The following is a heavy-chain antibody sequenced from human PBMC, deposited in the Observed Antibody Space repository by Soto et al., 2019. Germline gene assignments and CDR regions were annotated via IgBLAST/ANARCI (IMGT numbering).Heavy chain of an antibody. V-gene: IGHV3-23*01. CDR3: ATRYDSSGYYSPFDY. Sequence: EVQLLESGGGLVQPGGSLRLSCAASGFTFSSYAMSWVRQAPGKGLEWVSAISGSGGSTYYADSVKGRFTISRDNSKNTLYLQMNSLRAEDTAVYYCATRYDSSGYYSPFDYWGQGTLVTVSS. J-gene: IGHJ4*02. CDR1: GFTFSSYA. CDR2: ISGSGGST. D-gene: IGHD3-22*01.